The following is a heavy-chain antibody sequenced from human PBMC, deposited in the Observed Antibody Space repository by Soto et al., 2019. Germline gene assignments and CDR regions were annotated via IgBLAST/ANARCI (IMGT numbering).Heavy chain of an antibody. D-gene: IGHD1-1*01. CDR1: GFTFSSYW. CDR2: INSDGSST. V-gene: IGHV3-74*01. CDR3: AREGTTGTTGSRYYYYMDV. Sequence: GGSLRLSCAASGFTFSSYWMHWVRQAPGKGLVWVSRINSDGSSTSYADSVKGRFTISRDNAKNTLYLQMNSLRAEDTAVYYCAREGTTGTTGSRYYYYMDVWGKGTTVTVSS. J-gene: IGHJ6*03.